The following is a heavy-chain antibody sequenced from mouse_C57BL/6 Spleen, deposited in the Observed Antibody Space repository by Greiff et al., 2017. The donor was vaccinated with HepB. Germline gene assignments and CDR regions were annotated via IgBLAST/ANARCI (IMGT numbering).Heavy chain of an antibody. Sequence: VHLVESGPGLVQPSQSLSITCTVSGFSLTSYGVHWVRQPPGKGLEWLGVIWSGGSTDYNAAFISRLSISKDNSKSQVFFKMNSLQADDTAIYYCAKMGYRRFAMDYWGQGTSVTVSS. D-gene: IGHD2-2*01. V-gene: IGHV2-4*01. CDR1: GFSLTSYG. CDR2: IWSGGST. CDR3: AKMGYRRFAMDY. J-gene: IGHJ4*01.